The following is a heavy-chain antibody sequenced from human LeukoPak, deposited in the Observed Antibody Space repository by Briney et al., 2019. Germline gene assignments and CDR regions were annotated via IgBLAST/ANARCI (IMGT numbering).Heavy chain of an antibody. CDR1: GYSFTDYY. Sequence: ASMKVSCKASGYSFTDYYLHRVRQAPGQGLEWRGRIIPNSAATNYAQKFQCRFAMTRDTSISTAYMELSGLRSDDTAIYFCARPYNSSAYHSTFTWFDPWGQGTLVTVSS. CDR3: ARPYNSSAYHSTFTWFDP. V-gene: IGHV1-2*02. CDR2: IIPNSAAT. D-gene: IGHD3-22*01. J-gene: IGHJ5*02.